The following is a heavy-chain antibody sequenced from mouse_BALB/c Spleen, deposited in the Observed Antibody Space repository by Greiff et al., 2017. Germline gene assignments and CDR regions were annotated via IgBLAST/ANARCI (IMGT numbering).Heavy chain of an antibody. CDR1: GFSLTGYG. CDR3: ARDGDYYGSRKAWFAY. D-gene: IGHD1-1*01. CDR2: IWGDGST. V-gene: IGHV2-6-7*01. Sequence: QVQLQQSGPGLVAPSQSLSITCTVSGFSLTGYGVNWVRQPPGKGLEWLGMIWGDGSTDYNSALKSRLSISKDNSKSQVFLKMNSLQTDDTARYYCARDGDYYGSRKAWFAYWGQGTLVTVSA. J-gene: IGHJ3*01.